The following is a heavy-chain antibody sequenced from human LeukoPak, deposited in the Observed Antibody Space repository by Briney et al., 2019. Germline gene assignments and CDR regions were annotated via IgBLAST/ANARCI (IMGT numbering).Heavy chain of an antibody. CDR3: ARTYYFDY. J-gene: IGHJ4*02. Sequence: SETLSLTCTVSGGSISSISYYWGWIRQPPGKGLEWIGSIYYSRSTYFNPSLKSRVTMSVDTSKNQFSLKLSSVTAADTAVYYCARTYYFDYWGQGTLVTVSS. CDR2: IYYSRST. CDR1: GGSISSISYY. V-gene: IGHV4-39*07.